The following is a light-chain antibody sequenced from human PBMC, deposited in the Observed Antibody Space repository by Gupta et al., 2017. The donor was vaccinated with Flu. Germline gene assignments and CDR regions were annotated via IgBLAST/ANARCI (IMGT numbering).Light chain of an antibody. V-gene: IGKV2-30*02. Sequence: ISCRSSQSFVHRNETTDLHCFQQRPGQSPRRLIYKVSNRDSGVPDRFSGSGSATDFTLKISRVEAADVGVYYCMQGTGWPYAFGHGTKLEI. CDR3: MQGTGWPYA. CDR1: QSFVHRNETTD. J-gene: IGKJ2*01. CDR2: KVS.